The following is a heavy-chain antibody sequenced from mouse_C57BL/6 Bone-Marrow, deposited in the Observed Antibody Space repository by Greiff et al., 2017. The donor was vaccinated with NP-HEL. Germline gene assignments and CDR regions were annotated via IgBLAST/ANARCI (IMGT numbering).Heavy chain of an antibody. Sequence: EVMLVEPGGGLVKPGGSLKLSCAASGFTFSDYGMHWVRQAPEKGLEWVAYISSGSSTIYYADTVKGRFTISRDNAKNTLFLQMTSLRSEDTAMYYCARRYRGLYYYAMDYWGQGTSVTVSS. J-gene: IGHJ4*01. CDR1: GFTFSDYG. V-gene: IGHV5-17*01. CDR3: ARRYRGLYYYAMDY. CDR2: ISSGSSTI. D-gene: IGHD2-12*01.